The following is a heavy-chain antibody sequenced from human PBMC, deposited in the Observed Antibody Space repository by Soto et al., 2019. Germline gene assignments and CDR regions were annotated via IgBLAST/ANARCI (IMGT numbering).Heavy chain of an antibody. V-gene: IGHV4-30-4*01. CDR3: VRYCSTTKCPFDY. J-gene: IGHJ4*02. CDR1: GGSISSGGSY. Sequence: PSETLSLTCTVSGGSISSGGSYWGWIRQPPGKGLEWIGYIYYSGNTYFNPSLKSRVTLSVDTSKNQFSLNLSSVTAADTAVYYCVRYCSTTKCPFDYWGQGTL. CDR2: IYYSGNT. D-gene: IGHD2-2*01.